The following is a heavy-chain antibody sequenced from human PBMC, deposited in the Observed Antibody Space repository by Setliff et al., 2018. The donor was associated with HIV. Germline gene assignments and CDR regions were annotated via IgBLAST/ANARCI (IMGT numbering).Heavy chain of an antibody. J-gene: IGHJ3*02. D-gene: IGHD3-22*01. CDR3: ARVATMIVLDVFDI. CDR1: GNTFTKYY. CDR2: LNPSGST. V-gene: IGHV1-46*01. Sequence: GASVKVSCKASGNTFTKYYMHWVRQAPGQGLEWMGILNPSGSTVSAQKFRGRVTMTRDTSTSTVYMELSSLRSEDTAVYYCARVATMIVLDVFDIWGQGTMVTVSS.